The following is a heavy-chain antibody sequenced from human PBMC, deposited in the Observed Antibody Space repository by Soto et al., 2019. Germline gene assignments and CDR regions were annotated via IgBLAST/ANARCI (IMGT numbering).Heavy chain of an antibody. D-gene: IGHD2-2*02. V-gene: IGHV4-59*01. J-gene: IGHJ6*02. CDR2: IYYSGTT. Sequence: QVQLRESGPGLVKPSETLSLTCTVSGGSIASYYWSWIRQPPGKGLEWIAYIYYSGTTNYNPSLQSRVTISXXPXKXXFSLKLSSVTAADTAVYYCARGESYTWKYYYGMDVWGHGTTVTVSS. CDR1: GGSIASYY. CDR3: ARGESYTWKYYYGMDV.